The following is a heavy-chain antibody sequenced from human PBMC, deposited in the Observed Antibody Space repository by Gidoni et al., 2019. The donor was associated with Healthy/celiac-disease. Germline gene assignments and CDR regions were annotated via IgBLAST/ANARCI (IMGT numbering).Heavy chain of an antibody. CDR2: ISGSGGST. D-gene: IGHD3-3*01. CDR1: GFTFSSYA. Sequence: EVQLVESGGGLVQPGGSLRLSCAASGFTFSSYAMSWVRQAPGKGLEWVSAISGSGGSTYYADSVKGRFTISRDNSKNTLYLQMNSLRAEDTAVYYCAKEPPHYDFWSGYSGKYYYYGMDVWGQGTTVTVSS. CDR3: AKEPPHYDFWSGYSGKYYYYGMDV. V-gene: IGHV3-23*04. J-gene: IGHJ6*02.